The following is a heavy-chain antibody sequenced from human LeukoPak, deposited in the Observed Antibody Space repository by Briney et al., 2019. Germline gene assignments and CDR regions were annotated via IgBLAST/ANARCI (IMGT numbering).Heavy chain of an antibody. CDR1: GYTFTSYD. J-gene: IGHJ6*03. CDR3: ARGRNYDFWSGPSYMDV. Sequence: GASVKVSCKASGYTFTSYDINWVRQATGQGLEWMGWMNPNSGNTGYAQKFQGRVTMTRNTSISTAYMELSSLRSEDTAVCYCARGRNYDFWSGPSYMDVWGKGATVTVSS. D-gene: IGHD3-3*01. V-gene: IGHV1-8*01. CDR2: MNPNSGNT.